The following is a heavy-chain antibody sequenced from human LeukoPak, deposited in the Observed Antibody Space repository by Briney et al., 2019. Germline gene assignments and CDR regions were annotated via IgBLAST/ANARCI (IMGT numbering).Heavy chain of an antibody. V-gene: IGHV4-59*01. J-gene: IGHJ5*02. CDR3: ARARTGFDL. D-gene: IGHD1-1*01. CDR2: IYYSGST. CDR1: GGSISSYY. Sequence: SETLSLTCTVSGGSISSYYWSWIRQPPGKGLEWIGYIYYSGSTNYNPSLKSRVTISVDMSKNQFSLKLSSVTAADSAVYYCARARTGFDLWGQGALVTVSS.